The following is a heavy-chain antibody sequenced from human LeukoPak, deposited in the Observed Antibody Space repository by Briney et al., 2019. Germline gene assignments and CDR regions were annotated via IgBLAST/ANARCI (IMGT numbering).Heavy chain of an antibody. J-gene: IGHJ4*02. CDR2: IIPIFGTA. CDR3: AREQYSSSDLDY. V-gene: IGHV1-69*05. D-gene: IGHD6-6*01. CDR1: GGTLSSYA. Sequence: SVKVSCKASGGTLSSYAISWVRQAPGQGLEWMGRIIPIFGTANYAQKFQGRVTITTDESTSTAYMELSSLRSEDTAVYYCAREQYSSSDLDYWGQGTLVTVSS.